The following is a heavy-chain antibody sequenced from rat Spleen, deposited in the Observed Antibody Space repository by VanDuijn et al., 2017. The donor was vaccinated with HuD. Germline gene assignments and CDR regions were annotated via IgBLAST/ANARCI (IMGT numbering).Heavy chain of an antibody. J-gene: IGHJ2*01. CDR1: GFSLSSYG. V-gene: IGHV2S61*01. CDR3: ARSDYSSPYYFDY. D-gene: IGHD1-2*01. CDR2: IWGNGDT. Sequence: QVQLKESGPGLVLPSLTLSLTCTVSGFSLSSYGVIWVRQPPEKGLEWMGVIWGNGDTNYNSGLKSRLSISRDTSKSQLFLQMNDLQTEDTAMYFCARSDYSSPYYFDYWGQGVMVTVSS.